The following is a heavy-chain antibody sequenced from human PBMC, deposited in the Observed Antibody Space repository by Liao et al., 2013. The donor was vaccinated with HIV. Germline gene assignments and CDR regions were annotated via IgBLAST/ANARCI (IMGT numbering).Heavy chain of an antibody. V-gene: IGHV4-61*02. Sequence: VLLQESGPRLVKPSQTLSLTCNVSGASIDSGSHYWSWIRQPAGKGLEWIGRLYSLGTTNYNPSLKSRVTMSMDTSRNQFSLRLTSATAADAAVYFCAMSEGYFDSSVDIWGPGALVTVSS. CDR3: AMSEGYFDSSVDI. CDR2: LYSLGTT. CDR1: GASIDSGSHY. D-gene: IGHD3-22*01. J-gene: IGHJ4*02.